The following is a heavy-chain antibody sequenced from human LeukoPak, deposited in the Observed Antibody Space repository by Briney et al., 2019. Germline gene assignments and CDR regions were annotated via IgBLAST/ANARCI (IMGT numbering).Heavy chain of an antibody. CDR1: GGSISSYY. V-gene: IGHV4-59*01. J-gene: IGHJ4*02. Sequence: SETLSLTCTVSGGSISSYYWSWIRQPPGKGLEWIGYIYYSGSTNYNPSLKSRVTISVDTSKNQFSLKPSSVTAADTAVYYCARSTHHYDILTGYYKGGFDYWGQGTLVTVSS. CDR2: IYYSGST. CDR3: ARSTHHYDILTGYYKGGFDY. D-gene: IGHD3-9*01.